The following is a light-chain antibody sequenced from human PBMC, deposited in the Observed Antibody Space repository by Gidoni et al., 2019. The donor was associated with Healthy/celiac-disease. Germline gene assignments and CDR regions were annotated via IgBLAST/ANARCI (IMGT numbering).Light chain of an antibody. V-gene: IGKV1-39*01. CDR1: QSISSY. CDR2: AAS. Sequence: DIQMTHSPSSLSASVGDRVTITCRASQSISSYLNWYQQKPGKAPKLLIYAASSLQSGVPSRFSGSGSGTDFTLTISSLQPEDFATYYCQQSYSTPRITFGPGTKVEIK. J-gene: IGKJ3*01. CDR3: QQSYSTPRIT.